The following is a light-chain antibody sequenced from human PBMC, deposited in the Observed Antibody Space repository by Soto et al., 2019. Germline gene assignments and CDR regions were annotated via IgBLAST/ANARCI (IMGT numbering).Light chain of an antibody. V-gene: IGKV1-27*01. CDR1: QGISYY. CDR2: AAS. CDR3: QNYNSAPFT. J-gene: IGKJ4*01. Sequence: DIQMTQSPSSLSASVGDRVIITCRASQGISYYLAWYQQKPGKVPKLLIYAASTLQSGVPSRFSGSGSGTDFTLTISSLQPEDVASYYCQNYNSAPFTFGGGTNVEIK.